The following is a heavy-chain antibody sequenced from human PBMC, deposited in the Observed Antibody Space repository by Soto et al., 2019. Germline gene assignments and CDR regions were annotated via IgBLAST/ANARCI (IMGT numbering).Heavy chain of an antibody. Sequence: QVQLVQSGAEVKKPGASVKVSCKASGYTFTSYSISWVRPAPGQGLEWMGWISAYNGNTNYAQMLQGRVTMTTDTSTNRAYMVLRSLGSDDTAVYYCAREAPPADYWGQGTLWTVSS. CDR3: AREAPPADY. CDR1: GYTFTSYS. J-gene: IGHJ4*02. CDR2: ISAYNGNT. V-gene: IGHV1-18*04.